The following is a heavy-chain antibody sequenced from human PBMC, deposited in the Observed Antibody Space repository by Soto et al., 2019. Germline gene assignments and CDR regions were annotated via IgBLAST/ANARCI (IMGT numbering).Heavy chain of an antibody. CDR1: GFTVSSNY. Sequence: EVQLVESGGGLVQPGGSLRLSCAASGFTVSSNYMSWVRQAPGKGLEWVSVIYSGGNTYYSDSVKGRFTITRDNSKNTLYLQMNSLRAEDTAGYYCARNGDSSDYRGWFDPWGQGTLVTVSS. CDR2: IYSGGNT. D-gene: IGHD3-22*01. CDR3: ARNGDSSDYRGWFDP. J-gene: IGHJ5*02. V-gene: IGHV3-66*01.